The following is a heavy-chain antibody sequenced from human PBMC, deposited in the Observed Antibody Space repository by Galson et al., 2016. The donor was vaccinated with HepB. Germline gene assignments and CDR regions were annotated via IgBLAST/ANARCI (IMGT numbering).Heavy chain of an antibody. J-gene: IGHJ4*02. V-gene: IGHV3-15*01. Sequence: SLRLSCAASGFTFRNHWMSWIRQAPGKGLEWVGRVRPQRDGRTPDYAASVEGRFTISRDDPKNTVYLQMNSLKTEDTALYYCYGHLDYWGRGTLVTVSS. D-gene: IGHD3-10*01. CDR2: VRPQRDGRTP. CDR3: YGHLDY. CDR1: GFTFRNHW.